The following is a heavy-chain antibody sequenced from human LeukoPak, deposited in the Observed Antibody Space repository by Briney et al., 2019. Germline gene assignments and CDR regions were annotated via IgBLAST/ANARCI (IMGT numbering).Heavy chain of an antibody. CDR2: ISFDGSNT. CDR1: GSTLSSYA. Sequence: GGSLRPSCAASGSTLSSYATHWVRQGPGKGLGWVAAISFDGSNTYYARSVKGRFTISRDNSKNTLYLQMNSLRAEDTAVYYCARECRTRVPAALCYFDYWGQGTLVTVSS. CDR3: ARECRTRVPAALCYFDY. V-gene: IGHV3-30-3*01. D-gene: IGHD2-2*01. J-gene: IGHJ4*02.